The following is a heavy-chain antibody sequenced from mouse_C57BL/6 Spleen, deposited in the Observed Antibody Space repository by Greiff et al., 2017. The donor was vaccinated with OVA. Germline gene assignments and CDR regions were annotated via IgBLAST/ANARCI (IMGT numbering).Heavy chain of an antibody. CDR3: ASYDGYLDYYAMDY. J-gene: IGHJ4*01. V-gene: IGHV3-6*01. Sequence: ESGPGLVKPSQSLSLTCSVTGYSITSGYYWNWIRQFPGNKLEWMGYISYDGSNNYNPSLKNRISITRDTSKNQFFLKLNSVTTEDTATYYCASYDGYLDYYAMDYWGQGTSVTVSS. CDR1: GYSITSGYY. D-gene: IGHD2-3*01. CDR2: ISYDGSN.